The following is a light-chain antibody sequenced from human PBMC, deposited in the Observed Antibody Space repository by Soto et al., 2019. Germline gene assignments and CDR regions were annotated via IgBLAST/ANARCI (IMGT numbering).Light chain of an antibody. J-gene: IGKJ1*01. CDR1: QGISSY. CDR3: QQYYSYPWP. Sequence: AIRMTQSPSSFSASTGDRVTITCRAMQGISSYLAWYQQKPGKDPKLLIYAASTLQSGVPSRFRGSVHGTDFTLTIRCLQSEYFATYYCQQYYSYPWPFGQGTKVEIK. CDR2: AAS. V-gene: IGKV1-8*01.